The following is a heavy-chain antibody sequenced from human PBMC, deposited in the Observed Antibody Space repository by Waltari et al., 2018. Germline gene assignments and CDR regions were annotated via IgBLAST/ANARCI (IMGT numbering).Heavy chain of an antibody. CDR2: IYYSGST. J-gene: IGHJ4*02. CDR3: ARDRGKEPLFDY. V-gene: IGHV4-39*07. CDR1: GGSISSSSYY. Sequence: QLQLQGSGPGLVKPSETLSLTCTVSGGSISSSSYYWGWIRQPPGKGLEWIGSIYYSGSTYYNPSLKSRVTISVDTSKNQFSLKLSSVTAADTAVYYCARDRGKEPLFDYWGQGTLVTVSS.